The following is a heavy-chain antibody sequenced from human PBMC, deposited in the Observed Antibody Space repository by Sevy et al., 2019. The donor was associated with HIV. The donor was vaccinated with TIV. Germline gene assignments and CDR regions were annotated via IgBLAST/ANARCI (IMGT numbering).Heavy chain of an antibody. CDR2: ISFSGVGT. CDR1: GFTFGSYG. CDR3: AKPPSNHDVLHYYGMDV. D-gene: IGHD3-10*02. J-gene: IGHJ6*02. V-gene: IGHV3-23*01. Sequence: GGSLRLSCVGSGFTFGSYGMSWVRQPPGKGLEWVSSISFSGVGTFYAGSVRGRFTISRDNSKNILYLQMNSLRAEDTAVFFCAKPPSNHDVLHYYGMDVWGQGTTVTVSS.